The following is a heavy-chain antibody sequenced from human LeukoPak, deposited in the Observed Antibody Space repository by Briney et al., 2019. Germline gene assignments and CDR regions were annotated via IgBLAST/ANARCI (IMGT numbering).Heavy chain of an antibody. D-gene: IGHD2-2*01. J-gene: IGHJ4*02. CDR1: GFTVGSNY. CDR3: ATSAAVRLFDY. V-gene: IGHV3-53*01. CDR2: TYSGGST. Sequence: PGGSLKLSCEGSGFTVGSNYMSWVRQAPGKGLEWVSVTYSGGSTYYAGSVKGRFTISKDNSKNTLYLQMDSLRAEDTAVYYCATSAAVRLFDYWGQGALVTVSS.